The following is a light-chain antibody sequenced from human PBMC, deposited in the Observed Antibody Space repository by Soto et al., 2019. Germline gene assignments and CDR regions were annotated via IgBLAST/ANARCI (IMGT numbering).Light chain of an antibody. V-gene: IGKV3-11*01. CDR2: DAS. Sequence: EIVLTQSPATLSLSPGERATVSCRASQSVSSYLAWYQQKPGQAPRLLIYDASNRATGIPARFSGSGSGTDFTLTISSLEPEDFAVYYCQQYGSSQYTFGQGTKLEI. CDR1: QSVSSY. CDR3: QQYGSSQYT. J-gene: IGKJ2*01.